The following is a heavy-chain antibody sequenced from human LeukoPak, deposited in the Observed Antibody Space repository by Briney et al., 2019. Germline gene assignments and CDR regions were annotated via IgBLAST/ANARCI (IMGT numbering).Heavy chain of an antibody. CDR3: ATGRGYDFWSDLDY. CDR2: FDPEDGET. D-gene: IGHD3-3*01. CDR1: GYTLTELS. Sequence: ASVKVSCKVSGYTLTELSMHWVRQAPGKGLEWMGGFDPEDGETIYAQKFQGRVTMTEDTSTDTAYMELSSLRSEDTAVYYYATGRGYDFWSDLDYWGQGTLLTVSS. V-gene: IGHV1-24*01. J-gene: IGHJ4*02.